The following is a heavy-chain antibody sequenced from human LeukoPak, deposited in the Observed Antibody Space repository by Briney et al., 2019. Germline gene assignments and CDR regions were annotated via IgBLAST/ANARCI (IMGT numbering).Heavy chain of an antibody. CDR3: ARVAAAGAYYYYGMDV. J-gene: IGHJ6*02. CDR1: GYTFTSYD. Sequence: ASVTVSCKASGYTFTSYDINWVRQAAGQGLEWMGWMNPNSGNTGYAQKFQGRVTMTRNTSISTAYMELSSLRSEDTAVYYCARVAAAGAYYYYGMDVWGQGTTVTVSS. CDR2: MNPNSGNT. V-gene: IGHV1-8*01. D-gene: IGHD6-13*01.